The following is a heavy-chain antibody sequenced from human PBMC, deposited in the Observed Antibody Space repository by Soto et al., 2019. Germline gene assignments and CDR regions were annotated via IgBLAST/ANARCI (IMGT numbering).Heavy chain of an antibody. J-gene: IGHJ5*02. CDR1: GGSFSGYY. CDR2: INHSGST. CDR3: ARGGRSIAARLVPNWFDP. Sequence: QVQLQQWGARLLKPSETLSLTCAVYGGSFSGYYWSWIRQPPGKGLEWIGEINHSGSTNYNPSLKSRVTISVDTSKNQFSLKLSSVTAADTAVYYCARGGRSIAARLVPNWFDPWGQGTLVTVSS. V-gene: IGHV4-34*01. D-gene: IGHD6-6*01.